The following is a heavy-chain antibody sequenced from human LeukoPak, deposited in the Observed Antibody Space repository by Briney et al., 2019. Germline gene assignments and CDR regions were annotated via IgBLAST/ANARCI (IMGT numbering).Heavy chain of an antibody. CDR3: ARSEYSSTWYGDYYYYYMDV. V-gene: IGHV3-74*01. D-gene: IGHD6-13*01. CDR2: INTDGSST. CDR1: GFTFRKYW. Sequence: GGPLRLSCAAPGFTFRKYWMHWVRHAPGKGLVWVSRINTDGSSTTYPDSVKGRFTISRDNAKNPLYLPMNSLRTEGTAVYYCARSEYSSTWYGDYYYYYMDVWGKGTTVTVSS. J-gene: IGHJ6*03.